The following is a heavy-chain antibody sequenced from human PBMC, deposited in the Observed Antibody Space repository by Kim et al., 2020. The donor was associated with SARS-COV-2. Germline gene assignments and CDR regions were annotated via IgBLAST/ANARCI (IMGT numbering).Heavy chain of an antibody. CDR2: ISGYNGRT. D-gene: IGHD3-10*01. Sequence: ASVKVSCKTSGYTFSSYGISWVRQAPGQGLEWLAWISGYNGRTDYTQKLPGRITVTTDTTTDTGYMELRNLRSDDTAVYFCARVSYFFGSGRPEFDYWGQGTVVTVSS. V-gene: IGHV1-18*01. CDR3: ARVSYFFGSGRPEFDY. CDR1: GYTFSSYG. J-gene: IGHJ4*02.